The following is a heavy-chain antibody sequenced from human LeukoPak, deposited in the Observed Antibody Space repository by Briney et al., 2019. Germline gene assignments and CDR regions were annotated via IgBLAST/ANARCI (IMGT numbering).Heavy chain of an antibody. CDR1: GFTFSSYA. V-gene: IGHV3-66*04. CDR3: ARRDDLATFFRFDP. J-gene: IGHJ5*02. Sequence: AGSLRLSCAASGFTFSSYAMSWVRQAPGKGLEWVSVIYSGGSTYYADSVKGRFTISRANSRNTLYLQMNSLRAEDTAVYYCARRDDLATFFRFDPWGQGTLVTVSS. D-gene: IGHD1-1*01. CDR2: IYSGGST.